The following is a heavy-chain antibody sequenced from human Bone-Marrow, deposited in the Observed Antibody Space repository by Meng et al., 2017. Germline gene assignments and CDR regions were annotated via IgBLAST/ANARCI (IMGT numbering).Heavy chain of an antibody. J-gene: IGHJ4*02. Sequence: SCTVSGGSISSGSYYWSWIRQPAGKGLEWIGRIYTSGSTNYNPSLKSRVTISVDTSKNQFSLKLSSVTAADTAVYYCARLRTYYDILTGQFTQYYFDYWGQGTLVTVSS. V-gene: IGHV4-61*02. CDR1: GGSISSGSYY. CDR3: ARLRTYYDILTGQFTQYYFDY. CDR2: IYTSGST. D-gene: IGHD3-9*01.